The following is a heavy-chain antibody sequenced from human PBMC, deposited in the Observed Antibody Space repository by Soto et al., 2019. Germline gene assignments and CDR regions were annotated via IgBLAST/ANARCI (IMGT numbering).Heavy chain of an antibody. J-gene: IGHJ4*02. CDR2: ISGHNGNT. D-gene: IGHD5-18*01. CDR3: ARDVGYSQADYFDD. V-gene: IGHV1-18*01. Sequence: HLVQPGNEVRKPGSSVRGSCKASGYTFNEFGITWVRQAPGQGLQRVGRISGHNGNTEYALNFRGRGTLTTDTSTNTAYMDLTSLTRDDTAVYYCARDVGYSQADYFDDWGQGTLVTVSS. CDR1: GYTFNEFG.